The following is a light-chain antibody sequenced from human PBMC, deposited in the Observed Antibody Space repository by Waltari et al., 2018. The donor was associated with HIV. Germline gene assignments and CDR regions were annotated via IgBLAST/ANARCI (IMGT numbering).Light chain of an antibody. CDR2: KDT. Sequence: SYELTQPPSVSVSPGQTARIPCSAAALAKQHTYWYQQKPGQALVVVIYKDTQRPSGIPERFSGSSSGTIVTLTISGVQAEDEAVYYCQSADNTGTSVVFGGGTKLTVL. J-gene: IGLJ2*01. CDR1: ALAKQH. CDR3: QSADNTGTSVV. V-gene: IGLV3-25*03.